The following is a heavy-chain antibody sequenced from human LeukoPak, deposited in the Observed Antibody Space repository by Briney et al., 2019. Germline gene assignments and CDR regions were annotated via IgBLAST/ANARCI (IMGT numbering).Heavy chain of an antibody. CDR2: IRYDGSNK. CDR1: RFTFSSYG. Sequence: GGSLRLSCAESRFTFSSYGMHWVRQAPGKGLEWVAFIRYDGSNKYYADSVKGRFTISRDNSKNTLYLQMNSLRAKDTAVYYCAKDAGGVGSGWDLDYWGQGTLVTVSS. V-gene: IGHV3-30*02. D-gene: IGHD6-19*01. J-gene: IGHJ4*02. CDR3: AKDAGGVGSGWDLDY.